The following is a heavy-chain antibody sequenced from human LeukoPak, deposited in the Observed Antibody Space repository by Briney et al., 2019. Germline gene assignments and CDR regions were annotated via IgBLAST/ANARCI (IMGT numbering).Heavy chain of an antibody. D-gene: IGHD2-15*01. J-gene: IGHJ4*02. CDR2: IYAGDSDT. CDR3: ARLVPRGTCYSCWNDY. Sequence: GGSLKTSFQCSGSSFSSYWIGWGRPLPGEGLEGMGIIYAGDSDTKDSPSFQGPVTISAHKSITTAYLQSSSLKASATAMYYCARLVPRGTCYSCWNDYWGQGTLVTVSS. CDR1: GSSFSSYW. V-gene: IGHV5-51*01.